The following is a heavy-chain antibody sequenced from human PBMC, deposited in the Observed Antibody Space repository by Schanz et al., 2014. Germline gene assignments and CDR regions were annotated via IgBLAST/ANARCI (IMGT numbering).Heavy chain of an antibody. D-gene: IGHD3-3*01. CDR3: AREQTIFGVTYTDAYDV. CDR2: MSHSGGVI. Sequence: EVQLVESGGGLVKPGGSLRLSCAASEFTFSTDAMSWVRQAPGKGLEWIAFMSHSGGVIYYAESVRGRFFISRDNAKNSLYLQMKSLRVDDTAVYYCAREQTIFGVTYTDAYDVWGRGTMVTVSS. V-gene: IGHV3-23*04. J-gene: IGHJ3*01. CDR1: EFTFSTDA.